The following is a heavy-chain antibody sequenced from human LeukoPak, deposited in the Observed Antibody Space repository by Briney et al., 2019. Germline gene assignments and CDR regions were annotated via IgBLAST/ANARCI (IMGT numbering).Heavy chain of an antibody. J-gene: IGHJ4*02. CDR3: ARDNLGYSYGHGDSVYFDY. CDR1: GGSISSGSYY. V-gene: IGHV4-61*02. CDR2: IYTSGST. D-gene: IGHD5-18*01. Sequence: PSQTLSLTCTVSGGSISSGSYYWSWIRQPAGKGLEWIGRIYTSGSTNYNPSLKSRVTISVDTSKNQFSLKLSSVTAADTAVYYCARDNLGYSYGHGDSVYFDYWGQGTLVTVSS.